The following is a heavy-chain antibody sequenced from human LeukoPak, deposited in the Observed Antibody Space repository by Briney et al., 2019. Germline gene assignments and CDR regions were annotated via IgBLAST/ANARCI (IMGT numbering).Heavy chain of an antibody. J-gene: IGHJ4*02. CDR3: ALMVYATGPY. Sequence: PGGSLRLSCAASGFTFSSYGMHWVRQAPGKGLEWVAFIPYDGSNKYYADSVKGRFTISRDNSNNTLYLQMNSLRAEDTAVYYCALMVYATGPYWGQGTLVTVSS. CDR2: IPYDGSNK. V-gene: IGHV3-30*02. CDR1: GFTFSSYG. D-gene: IGHD2-8*01.